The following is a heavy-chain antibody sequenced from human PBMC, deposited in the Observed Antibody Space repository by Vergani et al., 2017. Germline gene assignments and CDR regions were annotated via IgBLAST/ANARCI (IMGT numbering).Heavy chain of an antibody. D-gene: IGHD2-21*01. CDR2: VFFTGRT. J-gene: IGHJ3*02. CDR3: ARIVAVGYDAFDI. CDR1: GGPLTSYH. Sequence: QVQLQESGPGLVKPSETLSLTCSVSGGPLTSYHWSWVRQPPGKGLEWLGYVFFTGRTRYNTSLVSRLTMSIDTSKNQFSLKMTSVTTADPAVYYCARIVAVGYDAFDIWGQGTLVTVSS. V-gene: IGHV4-59*01.